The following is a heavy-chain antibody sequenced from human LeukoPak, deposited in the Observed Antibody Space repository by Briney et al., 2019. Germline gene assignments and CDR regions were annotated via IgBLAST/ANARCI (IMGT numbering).Heavy chain of an antibody. J-gene: IGHJ6*02. Sequence: GGSLRLSCAASESTFSNYWMHWVRQAPGKGLVWVSRINPDGSRTDYADSVAGRFTISRDNAKNTLYLQMNSLRAEDTAVYYCARDSTGDLYGMDVWGQGTTVTVSS. V-gene: IGHV3-74*01. D-gene: IGHD2-2*01. CDR1: ESTFSNYW. CDR2: INPDGSRT. CDR3: ARDSTGDLYGMDV.